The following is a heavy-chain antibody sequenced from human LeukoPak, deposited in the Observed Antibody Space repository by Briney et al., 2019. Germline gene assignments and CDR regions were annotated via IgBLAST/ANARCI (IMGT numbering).Heavy chain of an antibody. D-gene: IGHD3-10*01. CDR3: AGGSGSYYRYYYYGMDV. J-gene: IGHJ6*04. Sequence: GRSLRLSCAASGFTFSSYAMHCVRQAPGKGLEWVAVISYDGSNKYYADSVKGRFTISRDNSKNTLYLQMNSLRAEDTAVYYCAGGSGSYYRYYYYGMDVWGKGTTVTVSS. V-gene: IGHV3-30*04. CDR1: GFTFSSYA. CDR2: ISYDGSNK.